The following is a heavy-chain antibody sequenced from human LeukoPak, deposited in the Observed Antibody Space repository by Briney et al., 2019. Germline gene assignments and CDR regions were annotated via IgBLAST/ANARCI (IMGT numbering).Heavy chain of an antibody. J-gene: IGHJ4*02. CDR1: GGSISGSGYY. Sequence: SETLSLTCTVSGGSISGSGYYWGWIRQPPGKGLEWIGSIYYSGSTYYNPSLNSRVTISVDTSKNQFSLKLSSVTAADTAVYYCARQSGYYYPFKYWGQGTLVTVSS. CDR3: ARQSGYYYPFKY. V-gene: IGHV4-39*01. D-gene: IGHD3-22*01. CDR2: IYYSGST.